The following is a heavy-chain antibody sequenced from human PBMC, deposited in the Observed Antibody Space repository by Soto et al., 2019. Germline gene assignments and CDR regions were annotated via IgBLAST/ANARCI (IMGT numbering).Heavy chain of an antibody. CDR1: GYTLTELS. CDR3: ATGIRDYDFWSGYPRVNDAFDI. CDR2: FDPEDGET. V-gene: IGHV1-24*01. D-gene: IGHD3-3*01. J-gene: IGHJ3*02. Sequence: ASVNVSCKVSGYTLTELSMHWVRQAPGKGLEWMGGFDPEDGETIYAQKFQGRVTMTEDTSTDTAYMELSSLRSEGTAVYYCATGIRDYDFWSGYPRVNDAFDIWGQGTMVTVSS.